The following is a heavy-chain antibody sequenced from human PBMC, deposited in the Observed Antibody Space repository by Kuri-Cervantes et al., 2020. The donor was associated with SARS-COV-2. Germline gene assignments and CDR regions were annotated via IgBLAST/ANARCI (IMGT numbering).Heavy chain of an antibody. J-gene: IGHJ1*01. Sequence: SETLSLTCAVYGGSFSGYYWSWIRQPPGKGLEWIGEINHSGSTNYNPSLKSRVTISVDTSKNQFSLKLSSVTAADTAVYYCARGKVVVVSAAPGKGYFQHWGQGTLVTVSS. V-gene: IGHV4-34*01. CDR2: INHSGST. D-gene: IGHD2-2*01. CDR1: GGSFSGYY. CDR3: ARGKVVVVSAAPGKGYFQH.